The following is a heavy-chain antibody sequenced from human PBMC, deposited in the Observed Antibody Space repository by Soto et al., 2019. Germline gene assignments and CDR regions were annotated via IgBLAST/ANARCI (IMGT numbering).Heavy chain of an antibody. D-gene: IGHD1-20*01. CDR2: ISYDGSNK. CDR3: AKDPYNWNDVFTWFDP. V-gene: IGHV3-30*18. J-gene: IGHJ5*02. Sequence: GGSLRLSCAASGFTFSSYGMHWVRQAPGKGLEWVAVISYDGSNKYYADSVKGRFTISRDNSKNTLYLQMNSLRAEDTAVYYCAKDPYNWNDVFTWFDPWGQGTLVTVSS. CDR1: GFTFSSYG.